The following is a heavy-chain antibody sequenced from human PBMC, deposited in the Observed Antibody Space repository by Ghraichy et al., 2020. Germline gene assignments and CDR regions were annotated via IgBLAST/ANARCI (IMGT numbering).Heavy chain of an antibody. CDR1: GYSFTDHY. CDR2: IDPNTGGT. V-gene: IGHV1-2*02. CDR3: ARDKDLGYSGYDSFDP. D-gene: IGHD5-12*01. J-gene: IGHJ5*02. Sequence: ASVKVSCKASGYSFTDHYIHWVRQAPGQGLEWMGWIDPNTGGTNYVQKFQGRVTMTRDTSINTAYMELSSLRSDDTAVYYCARDKDLGYSGYDSFDPWGQGPLVTVSS.